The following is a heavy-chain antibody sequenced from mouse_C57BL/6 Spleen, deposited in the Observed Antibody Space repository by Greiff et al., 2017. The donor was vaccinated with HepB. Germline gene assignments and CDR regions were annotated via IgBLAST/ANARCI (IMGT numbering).Heavy chain of an antibody. D-gene: IGHD1-1*01. J-gene: IGHJ4*01. CDR3: ARRRAGTTVERDYAMDY. CDR1: GYTFTSYW. V-gene: IGHV1-50*01. CDR2: IDPSDSYT. Sequence: VQLQQPGAELVKPGASVKLSCKASGYTFTSYWMQWVKQRPGQGLEWIGEIDPSDSYTNYNQKFKGKATLTVDTSSSTAYMQLSSLTSEDSAVYYCARRRAGTTVERDYAMDYWGQGTSVTVSS.